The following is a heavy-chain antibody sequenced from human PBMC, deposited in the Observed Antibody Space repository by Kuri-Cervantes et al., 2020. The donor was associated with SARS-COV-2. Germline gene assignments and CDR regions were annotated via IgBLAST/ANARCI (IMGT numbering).Heavy chain of an antibody. V-gene: IGHV4-34*01. CDR2: INHSGST. CDR3: ASVYSSSSPDFDY. D-gene: IGHD6-6*01. CDR1: GGSFSGYY. Sequence: ESLKISCAVYGGSFSGYYWSWIRQPPGKGLEWIGEINHSGSTNYNPSLKSRVTISVDTSKSQFSLKLSSVTAADTAVYYCASVYSSSSPDFDYWGQGTLVTVSS. J-gene: IGHJ4*02.